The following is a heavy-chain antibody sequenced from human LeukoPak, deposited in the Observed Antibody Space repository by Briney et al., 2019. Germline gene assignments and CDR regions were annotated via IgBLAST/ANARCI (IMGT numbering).Heavy chain of an antibody. CDR2: IYHSGST. J-gene: IGHJ3*02. CDR3: ARTYYYDSGDAFDI. D-gene: IGHD3-22*01. CDR1: GGSISNYY. Sequence: PSETLSLTCTVSGGSISNYYWSWIRQPPGKGLEWIGYIYHSGSTNYNPSLKSRVTISVDTSKNQFSLRLSSVTAADTAVYYCARTYYYDSGDAFDIWGQGTMVTVSS. V-gene: IGHV4-59*01.